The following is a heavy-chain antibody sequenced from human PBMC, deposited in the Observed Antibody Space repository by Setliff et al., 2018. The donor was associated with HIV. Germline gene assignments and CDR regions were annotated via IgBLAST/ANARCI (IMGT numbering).Heavy chain of an antibody. J-gene: IGHJ3*02. V-gene: IGHV5-51*01. CDR3: ARRPYYDSWSGHQAFDI. CDR1: GYSFTNYW. CDR2: IYPIDSDT. D-gene: IGHD3-3*01. Sequence: PGESLKISCKGSGYSFTNYWVGWVRQMPGRGLEWMGIIYPIDSDTKYSPSFWGRVTISVDKSTNTAYLHWNSLRPADTAMYYCARRPYYDSWSGHQAFDIWGQGTMVTV.